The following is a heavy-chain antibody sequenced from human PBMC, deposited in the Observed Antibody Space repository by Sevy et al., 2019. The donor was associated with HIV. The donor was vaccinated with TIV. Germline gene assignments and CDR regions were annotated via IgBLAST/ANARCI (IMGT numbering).Heavy chain of an antibody. CDR2: IYHSGST. Sequence: SETLSLTCAVSGGSISSGGYSWSWIRQPPGKGLEWIGYIYHSGSTYYNPSLKSRVTISVDRSKNQFSLKLSSVTAADTAVYYCARAPMVRGVIIASFHYWGQGTLVTVSS. V-gene: IGHV4-30-2*01. CDR1: GGSISSGGYS. CDR3: ARAPMVRGVIIASFHY. D-gene: IGHD3-10*01. J-gene: IGHJ4*02.